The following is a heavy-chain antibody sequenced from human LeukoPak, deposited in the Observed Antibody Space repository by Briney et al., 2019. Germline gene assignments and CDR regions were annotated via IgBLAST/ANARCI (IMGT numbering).Heavy chain of an antibody. Sequence: PGGSLRLSCAASGLTFSSHEINWVRQAPGKGLEWVSYISSSGTTIYYADSVKGRFTISRDNAKNSVYLQMNSLRAEDTAVCYCASSFLILDYWGQGTLVIVSS. J-gene: IGHJ4*02. V-gene: IGHV3-48*03. CDR3: ASSFLILDY. D-gene: IGHD3-3*01. CDR2: ISSSGTTI. CDR1: GLTFSSHE.